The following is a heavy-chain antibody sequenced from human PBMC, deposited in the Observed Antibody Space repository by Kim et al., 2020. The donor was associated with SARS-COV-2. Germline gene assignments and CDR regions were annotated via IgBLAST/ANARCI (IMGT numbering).Heavy chain of an antibody. D-gene: IGHD3-10*01. CDR1: GYTFTSYA. CDR2: INAGNGNT. CDR3: ARDRRSGSSCYYDYGMDV. Sequence: ASVKVSCKASGYTFTSYAMHWVRQAPGQGLEWMGCINAGNGNTKYSQKFQGRVTITRDTSASTAYMELSSLRSEDTAVYYCARDRRSGSSCYYDYGMDVWGQGTTVTVSS. J-gene: IGHJ6*02. V-gene: IGHV1-3*01.